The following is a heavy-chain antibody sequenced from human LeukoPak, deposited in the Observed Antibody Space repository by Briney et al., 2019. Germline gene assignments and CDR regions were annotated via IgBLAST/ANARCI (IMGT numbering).Heavy chain of an antibody. Sequence: GASVKVSCKTSGYTFIDYYMHWVRQAPGQGLEWMGWINPSSGRTSTARKFQGRITMTRDTSITTFYMEVSWLTSDDTAIYYCARADRLDGSPYLIGPWGQGTLVSVSS. CDR2: INPSSGRT. CDR1: GYTFIDYY. V-gene: IGHV1-2*02. D-gene: IGHD1-26*01. J-gene: IGHJ5*02. CDR3: ARADRLDGSPYLIGP.